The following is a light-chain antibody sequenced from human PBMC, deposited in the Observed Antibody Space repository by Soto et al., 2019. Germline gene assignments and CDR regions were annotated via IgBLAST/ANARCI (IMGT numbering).Light chain of an antibody. V-gene: IGLV2-14*01. CDR2: EVS. Sequence: QSALTQPASVSGSPGQSITISCTGSSSDVGAYKYVSWFQQHPGKAPKLIIYEVSNRPSGVSDRFSGSKSGNTAPLTISGLQAEDEADYHCSSYTTTTAWVFGGGTKVTGL. CDR1: SSDVGAYKY. J-gene: IGLJ3*02. CDR3: SSYTTTTAWV.